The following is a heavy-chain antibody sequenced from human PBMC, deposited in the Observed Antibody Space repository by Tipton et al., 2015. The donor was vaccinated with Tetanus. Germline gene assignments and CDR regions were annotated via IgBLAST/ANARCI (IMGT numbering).Heavy chain of an antibody. CDR1: GFSFSNYK. V-gene: IGHV3-21*01. CDR3: VSGSALDY. Sequence: SLRLSCAASGFSFSNYKMNWVRQGPGRGLEWVSSIRSTSRYINYADSVKGRFTISRDNAKNSLFLEMNSLRADDTAVYYCVSGSALDYWGQGTLITVSS. CDR2: IRSTSRYI. D-gene: IGHD6-25*01. J-gene: IGHJ4*02.